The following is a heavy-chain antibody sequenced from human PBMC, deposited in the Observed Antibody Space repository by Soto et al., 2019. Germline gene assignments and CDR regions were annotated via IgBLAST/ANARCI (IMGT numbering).Heavy chain of an antibody. J-gene: IGHJ4*02. V-gene: IGHV1-18*01. CDR1: GYTVTSYG. D-gene: IGHD2-21*02. Sequence: ASVKVSCKASGYTVTSYGIVWLRQAPGQGLEWMGWISAYDGNTDYVQKLQGRVTMTTDTSTTTAYMELRSLRSDDTAVYYCARYCGGDCYKDWGQGTLVTVSS. CDR3: ARYCGGDCYKD. CDR2: ISAYDGNT.